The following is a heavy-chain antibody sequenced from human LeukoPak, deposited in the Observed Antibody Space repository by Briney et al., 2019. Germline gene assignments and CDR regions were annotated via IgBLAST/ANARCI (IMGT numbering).Heavy chain of an antibody. CDR1: RLTFNTYG. J-gene: IGHJ6*02. D-gene: IGHD3-16*01. V-gene: IGHV3-30*18. CDR2: ISYDGSNK. Sequence: PGRSLRLSCAASRLTFNTYGIHGVRQAPGKGLEWVAVISYDGSNKYYADYVKVRFTISRDNSKNTLYLQINSLRAEDTAVYYCAKDWGSGARYYYYGMDVWGQGTTVTVSS. CDR3: AKDWGSGARYYYYGMDV.